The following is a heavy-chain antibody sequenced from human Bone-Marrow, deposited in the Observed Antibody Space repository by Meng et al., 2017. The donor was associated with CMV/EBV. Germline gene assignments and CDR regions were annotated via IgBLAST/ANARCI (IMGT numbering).Heavy chain of an antibody. CDR2: IYSGGST. CDR1: FTVSSNY. D-gene: IGHD4-11*01. Sequence: FTVSSNYMSWVRQAPGKGLEWVSVIYSGGSTYYADSVKGRFTISRDNSKNTLYLQMNSLRAEDTAVYYCARDMPAGASGTTVITARNWGQGTLVTVSS. J-gene: IGHJ4*02. V-gene: IGHV3-66*02. CDR3: ARDMPAGASGTTVITARN.